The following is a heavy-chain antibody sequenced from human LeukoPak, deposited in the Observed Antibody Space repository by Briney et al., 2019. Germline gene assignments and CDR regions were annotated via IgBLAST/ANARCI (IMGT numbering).Heavy chain of an antibody. CDR2: IKHDGSEK. Sequence: PGGSLRLSCAASGVTFSSYWMSWVRQAPGRGLEWVANIKHDGSEKCYMDSVTGRFTISRDNAKNSLYLQMNSLRAEDTAVYYCARESGSYFDYWGQGTLVTVSS. CDR1: GVTFSSYW. CDR3: ARESGSYFDY. J-gene: IGHJ4*02. D-gene: IGHD1-26*01. V-gene: IGHV3-7*01.